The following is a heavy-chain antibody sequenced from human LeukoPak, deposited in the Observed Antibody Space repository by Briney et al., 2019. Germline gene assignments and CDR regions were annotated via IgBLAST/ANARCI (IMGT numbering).Heavy chain of an antibody. Sequence: PGGSLRLSCAVSGLTFSSSWMDWVRQAPGKGLEWVAVIWYDGSNKYYADSVKGRFTISRDNSKNTLYLQMNSLRAEDTAVYYCAREMGTRDYYGSGSYYFDYWGQGTLVTVSS. CDR1: GLTFSSSW. J-gene: IGHJ4*02. V-gene: IGHV3-33*08. CDR3: AREMGTRDYYGSGSYYFDY. CDR2: IWYDGSNK. D-gene: IGHD3-10*01.